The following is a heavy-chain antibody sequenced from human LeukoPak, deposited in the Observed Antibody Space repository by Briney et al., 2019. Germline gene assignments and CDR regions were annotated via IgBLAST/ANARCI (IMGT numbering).Heavy chain of an antibody. J-gene: IGHJ4*02. V-gene: IGHV4-34*01. Sequence: GSLRLSCAASGFTFSSHWMSWVRQPPGKGLEWIGEINHSGSTNYNPSLKSRVTISVDTSKNQFSLKLSSVTAADTAVYYCASLPWGSWRGFDYWGQGTLVTVSS. CDR3: ASLPWGSWRGFDY. D-gene: IGHD2-15*01. CDR1: GFTFSSHW. CDR2: INHSGST.